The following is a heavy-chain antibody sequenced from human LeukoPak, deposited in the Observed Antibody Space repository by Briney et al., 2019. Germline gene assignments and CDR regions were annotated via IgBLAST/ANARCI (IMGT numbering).Heavy chain of an antibody. Sequence: ASVKVSCKASGYTFTGYYVHWVRQARGQGREWMGWINPNSGGTNYAQKFQGRVTMTRDTSPSTAYMELSRLRSDDTAVYYCARGKSDAWSGYLYYYSSYRAVWGKGPRVTVSS. D-gene: IGHD3-3*01. CDR1: GYTFTGYY. CDR2: INPNSGGT. J-gene: IGHJ6*03. CDR3: ARGKSDAWSGYLYYYSSYRAV. V-gene: IGHV1-2*02.